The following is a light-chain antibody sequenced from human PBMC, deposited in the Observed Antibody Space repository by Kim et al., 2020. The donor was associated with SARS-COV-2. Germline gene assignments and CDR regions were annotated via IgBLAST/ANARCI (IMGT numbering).Light chain of an antibody. J-gene: IGKJ2*01. CDR2: KGA. Sequence: QTAGIACRSTESLVHTDGDVYLYEYRQRPGRSPSGHSDKGANRDSGAPDRISGSGSDTDFTLKSSSGEADDIGVYDCRQGTHWQYTFGQGTKLEI. CDR1: ESLVHTDGDVY. V-gene: IGKV2-30*02. CDR3: RQGTHWQYT.